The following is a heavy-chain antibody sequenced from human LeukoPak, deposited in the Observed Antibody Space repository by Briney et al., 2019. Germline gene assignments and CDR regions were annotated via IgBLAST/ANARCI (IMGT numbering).Heavy chain of an antibody. D-gene: IGHD3-10*01. J-gene: IGHJ5*02. CDR3: AREVSLGPLWFGELLSRLYNWFDP. CDR1: GFTFSSYW. Sequence: GGSLRLSCAASGFTFSSYWMSWVRQAPGKGLEWVANIKQDGSEKYYVDSVKGRFTISRDNAKNSLYLQMNSLRAEDTAVYYCAREVSLGPLWFGELLSRLYNWFDPWGQGTLVTVSS. V-gene: IGHV3-7*01. CDR2: IKQDGSEK.